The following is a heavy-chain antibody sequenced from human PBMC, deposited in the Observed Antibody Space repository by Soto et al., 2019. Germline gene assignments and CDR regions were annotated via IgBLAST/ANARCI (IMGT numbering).Heavy chain of an antibody. J-gene: IGHJ4*02. CDR2: ITPFSGDA. CDR1: GNTFTYLS. D-gene: IGHD3-16*01. CDR3: AGGGAGSGTFTWDPPDH. V-gene: IGHV1-45*02. Sequence: QVQLVQSGAEVKKPGASVTVSCKAFGNTFTYLSLHWVRQAPGQALEWMGWITPFSGDAHYAQKLQERLSITMDRSINTAYMQVSSMRRQDTAMYFCAGGGAGSGTFTWDPPDHWGQETRVTASS.